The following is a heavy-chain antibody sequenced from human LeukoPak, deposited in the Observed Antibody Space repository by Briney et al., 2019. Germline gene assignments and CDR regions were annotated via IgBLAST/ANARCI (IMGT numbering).Heavy chain of an antibody. Sequence: GGSLRLSCAASGFTFTNYWMHWVRQAPGKGLVWVPRINSDGSSTSYADSVKGRFTISRDNAKNTLYLQMNSLRAEDTAVYFCARDPSLTQYFDSWGQGTLVTVSS. J-gene: IGHJ4*02. CDR1: GFTFTNYW. CDR3: ARDPSLTQYFDS. CDR2: INSDGSST. V-gene: IGHV3-74*01.